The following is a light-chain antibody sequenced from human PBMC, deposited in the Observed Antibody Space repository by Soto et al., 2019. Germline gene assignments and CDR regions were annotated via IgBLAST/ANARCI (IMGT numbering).Light chain of an antibody. V-gene: IGKV3D-15*01. CDR3: QQYKDWPPLT. CDR2: GAS. CDR1: QSGNIN. Sequence: EIVMTQSPVTLSASPGERVTLSCRASQSGNINLAWYQQRHGQAPRVLIYGASNRASGIPDTFSGSGSGTDFTLTISSLEPDDFALYFCQQYKDWPPLTFGGGTRVEIK. J-gene: IGKJ4*01.